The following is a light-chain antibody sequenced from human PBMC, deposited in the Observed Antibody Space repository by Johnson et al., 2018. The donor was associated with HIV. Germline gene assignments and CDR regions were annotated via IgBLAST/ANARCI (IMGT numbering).Light chain of an antibody. V-gene: IGLV1-51*01. Sequence: QSVLTQSPSVSAAPGQKVTISCSGSSSNIGNNYVSWYQQLPGTAHKLLIYDNNKRPSGIPDRFSGSKSGTSATLGITGLQTGDEADYYCGTWDSSLSAGEVFGTGTKVTVL. CDR1: SSNIGNNY. CDR3: GTWDSSLSAGEV. J-gene: IGLJ1*01. CDR2: DNN.